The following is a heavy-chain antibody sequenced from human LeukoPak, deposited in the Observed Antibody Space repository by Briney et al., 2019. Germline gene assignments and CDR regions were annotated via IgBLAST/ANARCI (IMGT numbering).Heavy chain of an antibody. J-gene: IGHJ4*02. CDR3: ARVLRYSSSWHQADY. CDR2: ISSSSSTI. V-gene: IGHV3-48*04. CDR1: GFTFSSYS. Sequence: GGSLRLSCAASGFTFSSYSMNWVRQAPGKGLEWGSYISSSSSTIYYADSVKGRFTISRDNAKNSQYLQMSSLRAEDTAVYYCARVLRYSSSWHQADYWGQGTLVTVSS. D-gene: IGHD6-13*01.